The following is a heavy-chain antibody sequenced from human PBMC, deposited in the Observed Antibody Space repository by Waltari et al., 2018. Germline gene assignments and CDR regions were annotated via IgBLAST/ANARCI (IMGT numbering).Heavy chain of an antibody. CDR2: INPKSGTT. CDR3: ARDLFPNFWSGYGFDI. Sequence: QVHLVQSGAEVKKPGASVRVSCKTSGYTFRDYYIYWVRQAPVQGLEWMGWINPKSGTTNPAQKFQGRVTLTRDTSTSTVYMELRGLTSDDTAIFYCARDLFPNFWSGYGFDIWGQGTKVTVSS. V-gene: IGHV1-2*02. J-gene: IGHJ3*02. D-gene: IGHD3-3*01. CDR1: GYTFRDYY.